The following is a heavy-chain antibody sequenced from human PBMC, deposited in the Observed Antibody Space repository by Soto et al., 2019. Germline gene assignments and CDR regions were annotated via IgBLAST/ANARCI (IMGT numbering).Heavy chain of an antibody. V-gene: IGHV4-4*07. D-gene: IGHD3-10*01. J-gene: IGHJ6*02. CDR3: GRDDYGSAGMDV. CDR2: IFSSGTT. Sequence: SETLSLTCNVYGDSFSSYYWRWFRQPAGKGLEWIGRIFSSGTTNYNPSLKSRLTLSRDASKNQYSLSLRSVTAAETAVYFCGRDDYGSAGMDVWGQGTTVTV. CDR1: GDSFSSYY.